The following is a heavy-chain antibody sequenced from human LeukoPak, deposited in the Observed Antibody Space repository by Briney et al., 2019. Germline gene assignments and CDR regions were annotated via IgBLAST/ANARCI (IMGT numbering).Heavy chain of an antibody. J-gene: IGHJ6*02. Sequence: GGSLRLSCAASGFTFSSYSMNWVRQAPGKGLEWVSSISSSSSYMYYADSVKGRFTISRDNAKNSLYLQMNSLRAEDTAVYYCARAVDGGDYYYYYGMDVWGQGTTVTVSS. CDR3: ARAVDGGDYYYYYGMDV. V-gene: IGHV3-21*01. CDR2: ISSSSSYM. D-gene: IGHD3-16*01. CDR1: GFTFSSYS.